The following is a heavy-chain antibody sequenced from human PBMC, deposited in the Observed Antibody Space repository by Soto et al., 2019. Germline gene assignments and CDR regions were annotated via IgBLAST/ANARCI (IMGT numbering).Heavy chain of an antibody. D-gene: IGHD6-13*01. J-gene: IGHJ3*02. V-gene: IGHV1-69*02. CDR3: ARGLYLGIAAGHKASDI. CDR1: GGAFSSYT. CDR2: IIPILGIA. Sequence: SVKVAWKSSGGAFSSYTISLVRRAPGQGLEWMGRIIPILGIANYAQKVQGRVRITADKSTSTAYMELSSLRSEDTAVYYCARGLYLGIAAGHKASDIWGQGTMVTVSS.